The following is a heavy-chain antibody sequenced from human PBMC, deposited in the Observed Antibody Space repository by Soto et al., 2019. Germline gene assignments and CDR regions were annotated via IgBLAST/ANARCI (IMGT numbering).Heavy chain of an antibody. D-gene: IGHD6-13*01. CDR3: ARHVRVTEDLGSSWYQWLDYYYYYGMDV. V-gene: IGHV4-59*08. J-gene: IGHJ6*02. Sequence: PSETLCLTCTVSGGSISSYCWSWIRQSPGKGLEWVAYISHTGSTDYNPSLKSRVTISVDTSKNQFSLKLSSVTAADTAVYYCARHVRVTEDLGSSWYQWLDYYYYYGMDVWGQGTTVTVSS. CDR1: GGSISSYC. CDR2: ISHTGST.